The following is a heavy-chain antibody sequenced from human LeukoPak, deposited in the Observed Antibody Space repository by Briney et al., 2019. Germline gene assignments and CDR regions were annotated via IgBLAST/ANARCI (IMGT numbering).Heavy chain of an antibody. CDR1: GFTVGSNY. D-gene: IGHD6-19*01. V-gene: IGHV3-66*02. CDR3: LREGAYSSPDY. Sequence: PGGSLRLSCAASGFTVGSNYMNWVRQAPGKGLEWVSVIYRDESTYYADSVKGRFTISRDNSKNTLYLQMNSLRAEDTAVYYCLREGAYSSPDYWGQGTLVTVSS. CDR2: IYRDEST. J-gene: IGHJ4*02.